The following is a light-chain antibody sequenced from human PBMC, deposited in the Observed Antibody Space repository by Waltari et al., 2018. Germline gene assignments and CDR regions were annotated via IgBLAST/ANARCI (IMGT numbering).Light chain of an antibody. V-gene: IGLV2-23*02. CDR1: SRDVGHYKR. J-gene: IGLJ2*01. CDR3: SSYAGSSKGV. CDR2: AVS. Sequence: SALTQPASVSGSPGQSIPISCTGTSRDVGHYKRFSWSQQHPGKAPKLMIYAVSKRPSGVSDRFSGSKSGDMASLTISGLQPEDEAEYFCSSYAGSSKGVFGGGTKVTVL.